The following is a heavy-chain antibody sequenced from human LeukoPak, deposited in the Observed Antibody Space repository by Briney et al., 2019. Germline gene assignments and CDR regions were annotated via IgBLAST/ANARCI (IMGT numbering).Heavy chain of an antibody. V-gene: IGHV3-23*01. CDR1: GFTFSIYA. CDR3: TKNWVTGDAFDI. D-gene: IGHD7-27*01. J-gene: IGHJ3*02. CDR2: ISGSGGST. Sequence: PGGSLRLSCAASGFTFSIYAMSWVRQAPGKGLEWVSAISGSGGSTYYADSVKGRFTISRDNSKNTLYLQMNSLRAEDTAVYYCTKNWVTGDAFDIWGQGTMVTVSS.